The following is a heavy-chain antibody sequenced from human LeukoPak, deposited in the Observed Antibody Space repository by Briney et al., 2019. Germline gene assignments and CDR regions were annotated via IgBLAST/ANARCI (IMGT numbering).Heavy chain of an antibody. CDR1: GGSISSYY. D-gene: IGHD4-17*01. J-gene: IGHJ6*02. V-gene: IGHV4-59*12. Sequence: PSETLSLTCTVSGGSISSYYWSWIRQPPGKGLEWIGYIYYSGSTNYNPSLKSRVTMSVDTSKNQFSLKLSSVTAADTAVYYCARDLKETTDYYYGMDVWGQGTTVTVSS. CDR2: IYYSGST. CDR3: ARDLKETTDYYYGMDV.